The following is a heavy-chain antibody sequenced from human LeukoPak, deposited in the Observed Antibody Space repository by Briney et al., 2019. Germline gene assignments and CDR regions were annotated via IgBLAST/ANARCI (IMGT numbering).Heavy chain of an antibody. D-gene: IGHD3-10*01. V-gene: IGHV3-49*04. CDR1: GFTFGDYA. J-gene: IGHJ4*02. CDR3: QSSGLLDY. CDR2: IRSKAYGGTT. Sequence: PGGSLRLSCTASGFTFGDYAMSWVRQAPGKGLEWVGFIRSKAYGGTTEYAASVKGGFTISRDDSKSIAYLQMNSLKTEDTAVYYCQSSGLLDYWGQGTLVTVSS.